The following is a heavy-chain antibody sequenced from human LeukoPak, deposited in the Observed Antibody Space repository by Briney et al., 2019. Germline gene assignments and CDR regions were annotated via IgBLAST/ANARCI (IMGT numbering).Heavy chain of an antibody. Sequence: WVRQAPGKGLEWVSAISGSGGSTYYADSVKGRFTISRDNSKNTLYLQMNSLRAEDTAVYYCAKDLGFGEFETYYFDYWGQGTLVTVSS. CDR3: AKDLGFGEFETYYFDY. CDR2: ISGSGGST. D-gene: IGHD3-10*01. J-gene: IGHJ4*02. V-gene: IGHV3-23*01.